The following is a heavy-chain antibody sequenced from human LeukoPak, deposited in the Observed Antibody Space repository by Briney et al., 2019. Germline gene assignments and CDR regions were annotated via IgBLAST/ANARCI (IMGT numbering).Heavy chain of an antibody. CDR1: GYTLTELS. CDR2: FDPEDGET. V-gene: IGHV1-24*01. CDR3: ATRGAYCGGDCYSLDY. Sequence: GASVKVSCEVSGYTLTELSMHWVRQAPGKGLEWMGGFDPEDGETIYAQKFQGRVTMTEDTSTDTAYMELSSLRSEDTAVYYCATRGAYCGGDCYSLDYWGQGTLVTVSS. J-gene: IGHJ4*02. D-gene: IGHD2-21*02.